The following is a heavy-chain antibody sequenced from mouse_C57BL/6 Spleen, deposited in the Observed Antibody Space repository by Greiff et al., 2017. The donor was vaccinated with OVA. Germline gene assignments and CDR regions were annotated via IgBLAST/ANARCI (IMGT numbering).Heavy chain of an antibody. CDR3: ARDLIYYGNYDY. CDR2: ISDGGSYT. Sequence: EVKLVESGGGLVKPGGSLKLSCAASGFTFSSYAMSWVRQTPEKRLEWVATISDGGSYTYYPDNVKGRFTISRDNAKNNLYLQMSHLKSEDTAMYYCARDLIYYGNYDYWGQGTTLTVSS. CDR1: GFTFSSYA. V-gene: IGHV5-4*01. J-gene: IGHJ2*01. D-gene: IGHD2-1*01.